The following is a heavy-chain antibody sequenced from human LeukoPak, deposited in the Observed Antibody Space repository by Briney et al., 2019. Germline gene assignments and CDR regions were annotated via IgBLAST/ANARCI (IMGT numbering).Heavy chain of an antibody. Sequence: GASVTVSCTASGYTFTSYYMHWVRQAPGQGLEWMGIINPSGGSTSYAQKFQGRVTMTRDTSTSTVYMELSSLRSEDTAVYYCARGGVAARYYYGMDVWGQGTTVTVSS. V-gene: IGHV1-46*01. CDR2: INPSGGST. CDR1: GYTFTSYY. D-gene: IGHD6-25*01. CDR3: ARGGVAARYYYGMDV. J-gene: IGHJ6*02.